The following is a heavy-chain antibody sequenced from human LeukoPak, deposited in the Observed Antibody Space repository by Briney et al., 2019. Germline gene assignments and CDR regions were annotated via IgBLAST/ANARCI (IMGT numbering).Heavy chain of an antibody. V-gene: IGHV3-23*01. CDR3: AKGSVGNADFAS. D-gene: IGHD6-25*01. CDR2: IIVSGTT. J-gene: IGHJ4*02. CDR1: GFTFSSFS. Sequence: GGSLRLSCAASGFTFSSFSMTWVRQAPGKGLEWVSSIIVSGTTYYADSVKGRFTISRDSFRGTLFLQVGSLRVEDTAVYFCAKGSVGNADFASWGQGALVTVSS.